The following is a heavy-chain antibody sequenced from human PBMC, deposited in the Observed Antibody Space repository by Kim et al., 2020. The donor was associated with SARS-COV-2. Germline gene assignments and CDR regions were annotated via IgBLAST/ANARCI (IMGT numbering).Heavy chain of an antibody. CDR3: ARGQYCSSSTCYVGWFDP. J-gene: IGHJ5*02. CDR1: GFAFSTYG. V-gene: IGHV3-33*01. D-gene: IGHD2-2*01. Sequence: GGSLRLSCAASGFAFSTYGMHWVRQAPGKGLEWVAVIWYDGSKKYYADSVKGRFTIFRDNSKNKVYLQMNSLRVEDTAVYYCARGQYCSSSTCYVGWFDPWGQGTLVTVSS. CDR2: IWYDGSKK.